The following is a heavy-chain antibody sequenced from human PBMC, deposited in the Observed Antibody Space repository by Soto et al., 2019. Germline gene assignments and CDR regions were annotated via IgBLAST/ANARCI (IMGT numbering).Heavy chain of an antibody. V-gene: IGHV3-23*01. J-gene: IGHJ2*01. Sequence: GGSLRLSCAASGFTFNSYAMSWVPQAPWKGLEWVSAISGSGGSTYYADSVKGRFTISRDNSKNTLYLQMNSLRAEDTAVYYCAKNCSSTSGSTAYWYFDLWGRGTLVTVSS. D-gene: IGHD2-2*01. CDR2: ISGSGGST. CDR1: GFTFNSYA. CDR3: AKNCSSTSGSTAYWYFDL.